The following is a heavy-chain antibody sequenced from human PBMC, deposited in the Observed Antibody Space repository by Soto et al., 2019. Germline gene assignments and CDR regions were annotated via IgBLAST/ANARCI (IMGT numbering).Heavy chain of an antibody. V-gene: IGHV2-5*02. CDR2: IYWDDDK. Sequence: QITLKESGPTLVKPTQTLTLTCTFSGFSLSTSGVGVGWIRQPPGKALEWLALIYWDDDKGYSPSLKSRLTIAKDTSKHQVVLTMTNMDPVDTATYYCAHTGSFQTAYGMDVWGQGTTVTVSS. CDR3: AHTGSFQTAYGMDV. D-gene: IGHD3-10*01. CDR1: GFSLSTSGVG. J-gene: IGHJ6*02.